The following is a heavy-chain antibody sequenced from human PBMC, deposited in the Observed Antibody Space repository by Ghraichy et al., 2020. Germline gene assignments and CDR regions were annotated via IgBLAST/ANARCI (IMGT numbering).Heavy chain of an antibody. CDR1: GFTFSSYA. Sequence: GESLNISCAASGFTFSSYAMSWVRQAPGKGLEWVSAISGSGGSTYYADSVKGRFTISRDNSKNTLYLQMNSLRAEDTAVYYCAGYYGYYYGMDVWGQGTTVTVSS. CDR3: AGYYGYYYGMDV. V-gene: IGHV3-23*01. J-gene: IGHJ6*02. CDR2: ISGSGGST. D-gene: IGHD3-3*01.